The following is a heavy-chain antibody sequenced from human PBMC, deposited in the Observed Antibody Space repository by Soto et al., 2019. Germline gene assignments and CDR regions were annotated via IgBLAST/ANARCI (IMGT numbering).Heavy chain of an antibody. D-gene: IGHD2-8*01. CDR2: TRNKANSYTA. CDR3: ARYCTNGVCPEDAFDI. V-gene: IGHV3-72*01. Sequence: VGSLRLSCAASGFTFSDHYMDWVRQAPGKGLEWVGRTRNKANSYTAEYAASVKGRFTISRDDSKNSLYLQMNSLKTEDTAVYYCARYCTNGVCPEDAFDIWGQGTMVTVSS. CDR1: GFTFSDHY. J-gene: IGHJ3*02.